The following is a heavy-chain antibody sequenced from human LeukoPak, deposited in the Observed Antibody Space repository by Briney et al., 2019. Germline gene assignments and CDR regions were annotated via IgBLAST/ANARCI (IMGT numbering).Heavy chain of an antibody. J-gene: IGHJ4*02. V-gene: IGHV4-39*01. Sequence: SETLSLTCTVSGGSISSSSYYWGWIRQPPGKGLEWIGNLYYSGSTYYNPSLKSRVTISVDTSKNQFSLKLSSVTAADTAVYYCAALDSSGYYYLYWGQGTLVTVSS. D-gene: IGHD3-22*01. CDR1: GGSISSSSYY. CDR3: AALDSSGYYYLY. CDR2: LYYSGST.